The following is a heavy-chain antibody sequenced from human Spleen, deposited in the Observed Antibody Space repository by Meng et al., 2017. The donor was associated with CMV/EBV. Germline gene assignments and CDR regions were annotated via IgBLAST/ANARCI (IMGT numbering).Heavy chain of an antibody. V-gene: IGHV4-30-4*08. CDR2: IYYSGST. J-gene: IGHJ6*02. CDR1: GGSISSGDYY. D-gene: IGHD3-3*01. CDR3: ARGVEYDFWSGYYDLGDYYGMDV. Sequence: SETLSLTCTVSGGSISSGDYYWSWIRQPPGKGLEWIGYIYYSGSTYYNPSLKSRVTISVDTSKNQFSLKLSSVTAADTAVYYCARGVEYDFWSGYYDLGDYYGMDVWGQGTTVTVSS.